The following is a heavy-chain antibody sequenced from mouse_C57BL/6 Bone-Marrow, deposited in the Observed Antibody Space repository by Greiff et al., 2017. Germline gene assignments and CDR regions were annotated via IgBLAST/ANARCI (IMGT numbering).Heavy chain of an antibody. CDR3: AREGDSAFAY. Sequence: EVQLQQSGPGLVKPSQSLSLSCSVTGYSITSGYYWNWIRQFPGNKLEWMGYISYDGSNNYNPSLKNRISITSDTSKNQFFLKLNSVTTEDTATYDSAREGDSAFAYWGQGALVTVSA. V-gene: IGHV3-6*01. J-gene: IGHJ3*01. CDR1: GYSITSGYY. D-gene: IGHD2-12*01. CDR2: ISYDGSN.